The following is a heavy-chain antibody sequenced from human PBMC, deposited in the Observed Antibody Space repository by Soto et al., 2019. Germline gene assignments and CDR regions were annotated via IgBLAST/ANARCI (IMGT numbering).Heavy chain of an antibody. CDR1: GGSTTSGGYY. CDR2: IHHSGSN. D-gene: IGHD3-22*01. J-gene: IGHJ4*02. CDR3: PRPHYTYASSGYYDC. V-gene: IGHV4-31*03. Sequence: SETLSLTCTVSGGSTTSGGYYWNWIRQHPGKGLEWTGYIHHSGSNYHNPSLESRVTMSIDTSKHQISLKLSSVTAADTAIYYSPRPHYTYASSGYYDCWGQGTLVTVSS.